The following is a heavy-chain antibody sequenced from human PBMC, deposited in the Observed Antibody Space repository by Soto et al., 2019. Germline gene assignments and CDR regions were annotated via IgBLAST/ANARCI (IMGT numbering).Heavy chain of an antibody. V-gene: IGHV3-30*18. CDR3: AKSRTMNIVATVGGSDY. Sequence: QVQLVESGGGVVQPGRSLRLSCAASGFTFSSYGMHWVRQAPGKWLEWVAVISDDGSNKYYADSVKGRFTISRDNSKNTLYLRMNSLRAEDTAVYYCAKSRTMNIVATVGGSDYWGQGTLVTVSS. CDR2: ISDDGSNK. CDR1: GFTFSSYG. D-gene: IGHD5-12*01. J-gene: IGHJ4*02.